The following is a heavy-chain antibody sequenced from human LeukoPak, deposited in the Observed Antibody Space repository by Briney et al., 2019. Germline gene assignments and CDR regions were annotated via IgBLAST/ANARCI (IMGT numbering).Heavy chain of an antibody. CDR3: ARYYYDSSGYPDFDY. CDR2: IYPGDSDT. V-gene: IGHV5-51*01. D-gene: IGHD3-22*01. J-gene: IGHJ4*02. Sequence: TRGESLKISCKGSGYSFTSYWIGWVRQMPGKGLEWRGIIYPGDSDTRYSPSFQGQVTISADKSISTAYLQWSSLKASDTAMYYCARYYYDSSGYPDFDYWGQGTLVTVSS. CDR1: GYSFTSYW.